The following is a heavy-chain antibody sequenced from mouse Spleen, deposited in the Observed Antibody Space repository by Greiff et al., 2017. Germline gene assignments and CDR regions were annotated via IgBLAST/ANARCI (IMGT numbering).Heavy chain of an antibody. D-gene: IGHD1-1*01. CDR2: ISSGGGNT. V-gene: IGHV5-9*04. CDR1: GFTFSSYA. CDR3: ASITTVAAFDY. Sequence: EVKLEESGGGLVKLGGSLKLSCAASGFTFSSYAMSWVRQTPEKRLEWVATISSGGGNTYYPDSVKGRFTISRDNAKNTLYLQMSSLKSEDTAMYYCASITTVAAFDYWGQGTTLTVSS. J-gene: IGHJ2*01.